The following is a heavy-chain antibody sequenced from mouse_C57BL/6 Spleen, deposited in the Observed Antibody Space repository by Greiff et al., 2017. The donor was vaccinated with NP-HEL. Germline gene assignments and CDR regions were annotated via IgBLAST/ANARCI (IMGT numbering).Heavy chain of an antibody. V-gene: IGHV1-59*01. J-gene: IGHJ3*01. CDR2: IDPSDSYT. CDR1: GYTFTSYW. Sequence: QVQLQQPGAELVRPGTSVKLSCKASGYTFTSYWMHWVKQRPGQGLEWIGVIDPSDSYTNYNQKFKGKATLTVDTSSSTAYMQLSSLTSEDSAVYYCASGYGNYGFAYWGQGTLATVSA. D-gene: IGHD2-1*01. CDR3: ASGYGNYGFAY.